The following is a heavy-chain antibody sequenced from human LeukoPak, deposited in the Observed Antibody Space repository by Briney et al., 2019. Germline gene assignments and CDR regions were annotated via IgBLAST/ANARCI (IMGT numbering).Heavy chain of an antibody. CDR1: GYSFTSYW. Sequence: GESLKISCKGSGYSFTSYWIGWVRQMPGKGLEWMGIIYPGDSDTRYSPSFQGQVTISADKSISTAYLQWSSLKASDTAMYYCARHVVRDGYNPVDYFDYWGQGTLVTVSS. CDR3: ARHVVRDGYNPVDYFDY. J-gene: IGHJ4*02. CDR2: IYPGDSDT. D-gene: IGHD5-24*01. V-gene: IGHV5-51*01.